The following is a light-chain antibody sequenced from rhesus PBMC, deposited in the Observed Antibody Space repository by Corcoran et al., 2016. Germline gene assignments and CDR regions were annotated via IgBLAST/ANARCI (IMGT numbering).Light chain of an antibody. Sequence: DIVMTQTPLSLPVTPGEPASISCRYSQSLLDSEDGNTYLDWYLQKPGQSPKLFIYEVSHRASGVPNRFSGSGSDTDFTLKISRVEAEDVGVYYCMQALEFPRTFGQGTKVEIK. CDR3: MQALEFPRT. CDR1: QSLLDSEDGNTY. J-gene: IGKJ1*01. V-gene: IGKV2-104*02. CDR2: EVS.